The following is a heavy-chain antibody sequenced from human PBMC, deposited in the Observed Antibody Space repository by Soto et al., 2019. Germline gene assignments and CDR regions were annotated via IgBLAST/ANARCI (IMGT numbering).Heavy chain of an antibody. J-gene: IGHJ4*02. D-gene: IGHD6-13*01. V-gene: IGHV2-5*02. CDR3: AHSRGGIAAADSTGNFDY. CDR2: IYWDDDK. CDR1: GFSLSTSGVG. Sequence: QITLKESGPTLVKPTQTLTLTCTFSGFSLSTSGVGVGWIRQPPGKALEWLALIYWDDDKRYSPSLKSRLTITKDXXKXQXXLTMTNMDPVDTATYYCAHSRGGIAAADSTGNFDYWGQGTLVTVSS.